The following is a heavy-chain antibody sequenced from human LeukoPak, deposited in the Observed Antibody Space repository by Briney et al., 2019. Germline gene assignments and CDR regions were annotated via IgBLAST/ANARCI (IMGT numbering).Heavy chain of an antibody. CDR2: IIPIFGTA. D-gene: IGHD1-7*01. Sequence: SVKVSCKASGGTFSSYAISWVRQAPGQGLEWMGRIIPIFGTANYAQKFQGRVTITTDESTSTAYMELSSLRSEDTAVYYCARVVLELPGALDYWGQGTLVTVSS. CDR3: ARVVLELPGALDY. CDR1: GGTFSSYA. V-gene: IGHV1-69*05. J-gene: IGHJ4*02.